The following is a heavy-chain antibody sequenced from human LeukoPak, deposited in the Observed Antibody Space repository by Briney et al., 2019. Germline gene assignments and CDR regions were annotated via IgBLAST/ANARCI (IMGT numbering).Heavy chain of an antibody. V-gene: IGHV3-48*02. CDR1: GFTFSSYS. J-gene: IGHJ4*02. D-gene: IGHD6-13*01. Sequence: GGSLRLPCAASGFTFSSYSMNWVRQAPGKGLEWVSYISSSSSTIYYADSVKGRFTISRDNAKNSLYLQMNSLRDEDTAVYYCARDPDRYSSSLFDYWGQGTLVTVSS. CDR2: ISSSSSTI. CDR3: ARDPDRYSSSLFDY.